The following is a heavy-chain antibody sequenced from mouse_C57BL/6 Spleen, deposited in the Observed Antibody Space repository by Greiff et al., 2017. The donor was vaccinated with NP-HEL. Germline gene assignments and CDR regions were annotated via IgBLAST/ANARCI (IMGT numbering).Heavy chain of an antibody. D-gene: IGHD2-2*01. Sequence: EVKLMESGGGLVKPGGSLKLSCAASGFTFSSYTMSWVRQTPEKRLEWVATISGGGGNTYYPDSVKGRFTISRDNAKNTLYLQMSSLRSEDTALYYCARQGYDGYFDVWGTGTTVTVSS. CDR1: GFTFSSYT. CDR3: ARQGYDGYFDV. V-gene: IGHV5-9*01. CDR2: ISGGGGNT. J-gene: IGHJ1*03.